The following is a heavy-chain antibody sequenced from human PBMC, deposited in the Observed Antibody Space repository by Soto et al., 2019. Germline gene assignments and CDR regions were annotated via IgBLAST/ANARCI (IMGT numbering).Heavy chain of an antibody. J-gene: IGHJ4*02. Sequence: EVHLVESGGALVQPGGSLGLSCVVSGFTFSRYWMSWVRQAPGKGLEWVANIKEDGSEKYYVDSVRGRFTISRDNTKNSLYVQMSILRAEDTAVYYGARDMDDSSDYGDYWGQGTLVTVSS. CDR2: IKEDGSEK. CDR3: ARDMDDSSDYGDY. V-gene: IGHV3-7*01. CDR1: GFTFSRYW. D-gene: IGHD4-4*01.